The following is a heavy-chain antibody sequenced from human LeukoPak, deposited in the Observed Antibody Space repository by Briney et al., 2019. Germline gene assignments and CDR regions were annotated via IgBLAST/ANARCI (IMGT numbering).Heavy chain of an antibody. D-gene: IGHD6-19*01. J-gene: IGHJ2*01. CDR2: IWYDGSNK. Sequence: PGGSLRLSCAASGFTFSSYGMHWVRQAPGKGLEWVAVIWYDGSNKYYADSVKGRFTISRDNSKNTLYLQMNSLRAEDTAVYYCARDRADSSGWFNYWYFALWGRGTLVTVSS. V-gene: IGHV3-33*01. CDR1: GFTFSSYG. CDR3: ARDRADSSGWFNYWYFAL.